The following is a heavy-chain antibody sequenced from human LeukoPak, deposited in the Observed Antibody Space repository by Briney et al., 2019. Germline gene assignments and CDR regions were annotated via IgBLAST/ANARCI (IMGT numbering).Heavy chain of an antibody. V-gene: IGHV1-69*13. CDR1: GGTFSSYA. Sequence: SSVKVSCKASGGTFSSYAISLVRQAPGPGLEWMGVIIPNLGTANYAQKFQGRVTITADESTSTAYMELSSLRSEETAVYYCARGRFDWLISSVHVHYYFDYWGQGTLVTVSS. CDR3: ARGRFDWLISSVHVHYYFDY. D-gene: IGHD3-9*01. J-gene: IGHJ4*02. CDR2: IIPNLGTA.